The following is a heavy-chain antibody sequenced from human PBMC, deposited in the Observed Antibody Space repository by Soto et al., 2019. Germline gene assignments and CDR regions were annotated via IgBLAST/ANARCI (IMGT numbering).Heavy chain of an antibody. Sequence: EVQLLESGGGLVQPGGSLRLSCAASGFTFSSYAMSWVRQAPGKGLEWVSVISGSGDSTYYADSVRGRFTISRDNSKNPLYLQMNSLRAEDTAVYSCAKDRDGAAGGPNKFYGMDVWGQGTTVTVSS. D-gene: IGHD2-15*01. J-gene: IGHJ6*02. CDR2: ISGSGDST. CDR3: AKDRDGAAGGPNKFYGMDV. V-gene: IGHV3-23*01. CDR1: GFTFSSYA.